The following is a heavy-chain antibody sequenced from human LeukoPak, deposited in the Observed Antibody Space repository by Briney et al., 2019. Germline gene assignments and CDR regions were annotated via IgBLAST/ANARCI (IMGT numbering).Heavy chain of an antibody. V-gene: IGHV4-4*07. CDR3: ARDTTVASGMQF. CDR1: GGSITTYS. D-gene: IGHD6-19*01. CDR2: VVTTTT. Sequence: SETLSLTCTVSGGSITTYSWTWVRQSPGKGLEWIGSVVTTTTNYSPALRSRVAISVHTSKNQFSLRLESVTTADTAVYYCARDTTVASGMQFWGQGALVTVSS. J-gene: IGHJ4*02.